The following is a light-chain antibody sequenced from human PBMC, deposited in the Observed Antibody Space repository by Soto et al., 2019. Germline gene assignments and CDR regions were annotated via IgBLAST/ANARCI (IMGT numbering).Light chain of an antibody. J-gene: IGLJ2*01. CDR3: SSYAGTNNFVV. CDR1: SSDVGGYNY. CDR2: EVS. V-gene: IGLV2-8*01. Sequence: QSALTQPPSASGSPGQSVTISCTGTSSDVGGYNYVSWYQQHPGKAPKLMIYEVSKRPSGVPDRSSGSKSGNTASLTVSGLLAEDEADFYCSSYAGTNNFVVFGGGTKLTVL.